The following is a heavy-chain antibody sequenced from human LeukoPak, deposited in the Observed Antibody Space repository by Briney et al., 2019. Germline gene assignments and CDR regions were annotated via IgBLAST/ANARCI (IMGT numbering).Heavy chain of an antibody. J-gene: IGHJ4*02. CDR1: GFNFSSYG. V-gene: IGHV3-30*02. CDR3: AKDYGYDSSGYYLFDY. CDR2: IRYDGSNK. D-gene: IGHD3-22*01. Sequence: PGGSLRLSCAASGFNFSSYGMHWVRQAPGKGLEWVAFIRYDGSNKYYADSVKGRFTISRDNSKNTLYLQMNSLRAEDTAVYYCAKDYGYDSSGYYLFDYWGQGTLVTVSS.